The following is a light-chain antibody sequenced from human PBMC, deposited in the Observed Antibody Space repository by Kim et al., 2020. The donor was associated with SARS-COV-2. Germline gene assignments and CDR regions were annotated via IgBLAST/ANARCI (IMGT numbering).Light chain of an antibody. Sequence: ASTGDRVTSTYRASQDISSYLAWYQQRPGKAPKLLIYGASTLQTGVPSRFSGSGSGTDVTLTITSLQTEDVATSYCQQYYGYPRTFGQGTKVDIK. J-gene: IGKJ1*01. CDR1: QDISSY. CDR2: GAS. V-gene: IGKV1-8*01. CDR3: QQYYGYPRT.